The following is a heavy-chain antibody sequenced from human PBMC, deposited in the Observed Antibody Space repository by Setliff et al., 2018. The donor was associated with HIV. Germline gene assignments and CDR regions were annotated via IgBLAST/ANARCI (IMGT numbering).Heavy chain of an antibody. J-gene: IGHJ3*02. CDR3: AKVGLYDSFGYANGLPDAFDT. Sequence: PGGSLRLSCAASEFTFGNYAMGWVRQAPGKGLEWVSAISGDGGRTYVAGPVKGRLSTSRDNSKNTLYLQMNSLRAEDTATYYCAKVGLYDSFGYANGLPDAFDTWGQGTMVTVSS. CDR1: EFTFGNYA. V-gene: IGHV3-23*01. D-gene: IGHD3-22*01. CDR2: ISGDGGRT.